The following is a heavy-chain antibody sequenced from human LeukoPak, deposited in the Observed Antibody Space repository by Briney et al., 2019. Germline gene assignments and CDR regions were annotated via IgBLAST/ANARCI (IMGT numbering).Heavy chain of an antibody. J-gene: IGHJ6*03. CDR3: VRTYYDFWSGYPWNMDV. CDR1: GFTFSSYA. Sequence: PGGSLRLSCAASGFTFSSYAMHWVRQAPGKGLEWVAVISYDGSNKYYADSVKGRFTISRDNSKNTLYLQMNSLRAEDTAVYYCVRTYYDFWSGYPWNMDVWGKGTTVTVSS. V-gene: IGHV3-30-3*01. CDR2: ISYDGSNK. D-gene: IGHD3-3*01.